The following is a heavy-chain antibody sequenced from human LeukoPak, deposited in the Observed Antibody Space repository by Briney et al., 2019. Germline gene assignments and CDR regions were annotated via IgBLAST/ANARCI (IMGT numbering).Heavy chain of an antibody. D-gene: IGHD3-10*01. CDR1: GFTFSSYN. Sequence: GGSLRLSCAASGFTFSSYNMNWVRQAPGKGLEWVANIKQDGSEKYYVDSVKGRFTISRDNAKNSLYLQMNSLRAEDTAVYYCARDPIYYYGSGYNDYWGQGTLVTVSS. CDR3: ARDPIYYYGSGYNDY. V-gene: IGHV3-7*01. J-gene: IGHJ4*02. CDR2: IKQDGSEK.